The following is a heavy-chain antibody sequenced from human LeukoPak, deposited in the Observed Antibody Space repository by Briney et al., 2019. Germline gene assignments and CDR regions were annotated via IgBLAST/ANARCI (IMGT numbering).Heavy chain of an antibody. CDR1: GFTFTSSA. J-gene: IGHJ4*02. CDR3: AAELVRYSSSGGH. CDR2: IVVGSDNT. D-gene: IGHD6-13*01. Sequence: ASVKVSCKASGFTFTSSAVQWVRQARGQRLEWIGWIVVGSDNTNYAQKFQERVTITRDMSTSTAYMELSSLRSEDTAVYYCAAELVRYSSSGGHWGQGTLVTVSS. V-gene: IGHV1-58*01.